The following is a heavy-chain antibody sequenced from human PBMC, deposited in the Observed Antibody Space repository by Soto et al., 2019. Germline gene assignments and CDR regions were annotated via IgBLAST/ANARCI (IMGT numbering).Heavy chain of an antibody. Sequence: QLQLQESGPGLVKPSETLSLTCTVSGGSVSSSSYYWGWVRQPPGKGLEWIGSVYYSGSTYYNPSLESRVTISVDKSKNQXXLXXXXXSXXXXXXXXXXXXXXXATISYYFDYWGQGALVTVSS. J-gene: IGHJ4*02. D-gene: IGHD6-6*01. CDR2: VYYSGST. V-gene: IGHV4-39*01. CDR3: XXXXXXATISYYFDY. CDR1: GGSVSSSSYY.